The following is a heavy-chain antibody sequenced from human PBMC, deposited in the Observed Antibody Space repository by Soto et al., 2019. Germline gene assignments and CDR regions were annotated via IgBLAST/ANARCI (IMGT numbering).Heavy chain of an antibody. D-gene: IGHD6-13*01. CDR1: GGSISSSSYY. CDR3: AKLRKGYSSSIFWFDP. Sequence: PSETLSLTCTVSGGSISSSSYYWGWIRQPPGKGLEWIGEINHSGSTNYNPSLKSRVTISVDTSKNQFSLKLSSVTAADTAVYYCAKLRKGYSSSIFWFDPWGQGTLVTVSS. V-gene: IGHV4-39*07. CDR2: INHSGST. J-gene: IGHJ5*02.